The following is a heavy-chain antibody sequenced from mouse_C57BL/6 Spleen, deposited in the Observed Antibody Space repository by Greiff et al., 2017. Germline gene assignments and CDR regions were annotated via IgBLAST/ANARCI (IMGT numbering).Heavy chain of an antibody. CDR2: TWSGGST. Sequence: QVQLQQSGPGLVQPSQSLSITCTVSGFSLTSYGVHWVRQSPGKGLEWLGVTWSGGSTDYNAAFISRLSISKDNSKSQVFFKMNSLQADDTAIYYCARDYYGIPFAYWGQGTLVTVSA. CDR1: GFSLTSYG. V-gene: IGHV2-2*01. D-gene: IGHD1-1*01. CDR3: ARDYYGIPFAY. J-gene: IGHJ3*01.